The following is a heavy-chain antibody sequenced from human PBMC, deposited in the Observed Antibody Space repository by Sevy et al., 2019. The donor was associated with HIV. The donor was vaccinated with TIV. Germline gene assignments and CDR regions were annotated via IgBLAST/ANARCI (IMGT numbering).Heavy chain of an antibody. CDR2: INPNSGGT. CDR3: ARATIAAAGQVDY. J-gene: IGHJ4*02. D-gene: IGHD6-13*01. CDR1: GYTFTGYY. V-gene: IGHV1-2*06. Sequence: ASVKVSCKASGYTFTGYYMHWVRQAPGQGLEWMGRINPNSGGTNYAQKVQGRVTMTRDTSVSTAYMELSRLRSDDTAVYYCARATIAAAGQVDYWGQGTLVTVSS.